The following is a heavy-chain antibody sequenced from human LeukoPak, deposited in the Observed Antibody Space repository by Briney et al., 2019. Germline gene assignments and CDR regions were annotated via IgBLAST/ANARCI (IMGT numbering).Heavy chain of an antibody. D-gene: IGHD5-12*01. V-gene: IGHV1-8*01. J-gene: IGHJ6*02. CDR2: MNPNSGNT. CDR3: ATSGVATILDYYGMDV. Sequence: ASVTVSCKASGYTFTSYDINWVRQAPGQGLEWMGWMNPNSGNTGYAQKFQGRVTMTRNTSISTAYMELSSLRSEDTAVYYCATSGVATILDYYGMDVWGQGTTVTVSS. CDR1: GYTFTSYD.